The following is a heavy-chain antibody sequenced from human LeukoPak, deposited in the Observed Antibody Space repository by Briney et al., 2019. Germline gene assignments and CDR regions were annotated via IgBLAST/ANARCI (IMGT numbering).Heavy chain of an antibody. CDR1: GFTFNAYW. V-gene: IGHV3-11*04. J-gene: IGHJ4*02. CDR3: ARHWYYYDSSGYYSVF. Sequence: GGSLRLSCAGSGFTFNAYWMTWVRQAPGKGLEWVSYISSSGSTIYYADSVKGRFTISRDNAKNSLYLQMNSLRAEDTAVYYCARHWYYYDSSGYYSVFWGQGTLVTVSS. D-gene: IGHD3-22*01. CDR2: ISSSGSTI.